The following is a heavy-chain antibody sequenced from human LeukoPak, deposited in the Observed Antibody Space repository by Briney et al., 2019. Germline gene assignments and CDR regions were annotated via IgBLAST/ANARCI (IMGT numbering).Heavy chain of an antibody. V-gene: IGHV1-18*01. D-gene: IGHD2-2*01. CDR1: GGTFSSYA. CDR3: ARASVIVVPAAHKADWDY. Sequence: ASVKVSFKASGGTFSSYAISWVRQAPGQGLEWMGWISAYNGNTNYAQKLQGRVTMTRDAATSTVYMELSSLRSEDTAVYYCARASVIVVPAAHKADWDYWGQGTLVTVSS. J-gene: IGHJ4*02. CDR2: ISAYNGNT.